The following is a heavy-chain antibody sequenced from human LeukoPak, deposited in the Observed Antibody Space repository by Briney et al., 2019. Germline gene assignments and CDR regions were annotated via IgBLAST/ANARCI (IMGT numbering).Heavy chain of an antibody. V-gene: IGHV3-15*01. J-gene: IGHJ6*03. D-gene: IGHD4-17*01. Sequence: GGSLRLSCAASGFTFSSYEMNWVRQAPGKGLEWVGLIKSKTNGETRDYAAPVKGRFTISRDDSDNTLYLQMNSLKNEDTAVYYCAKDGIVGDYAFYYYYMDVWGKGTTVTVSS. CDR3: AKDGIVGDYAFYYYYMDV. CDR1: GFTFSSYE. CDR2: IKSKTNGETR.